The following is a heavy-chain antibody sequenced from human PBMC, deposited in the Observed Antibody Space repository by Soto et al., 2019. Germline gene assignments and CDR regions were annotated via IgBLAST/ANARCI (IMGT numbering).Heavy chain of an antibody. Sequence: SVKVSCKASGFTFTSSAVQWVRQARGQLLEWIGWIVVGSGNTNYAQKFQERVTITRDMSTSTAYMELSSLRSEDTAVYYCAALTGAYSSSSQGRGYYYYGMDIWG. J-gene: IGHJ6*02. D-gene: IGHD6-6*01. CDR3: AALTGAYSSSSQGRGYYYYGMDI. CDR1: GFTFTSSA. CDR2: IVVGSGNT. V-gene: IGHV1-58*01.